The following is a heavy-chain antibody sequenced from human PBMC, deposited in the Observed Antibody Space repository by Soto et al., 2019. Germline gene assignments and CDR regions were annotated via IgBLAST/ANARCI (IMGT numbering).Heavy chain of an antibody. J-gene: IGHJ4*02. D-gene: IGHD6-19*01. CDR2: INPNSGGT. CDR1: GYTFTGYY. V-gene: IGHV1-2*04. CDR3: ARDIGSGPQYYFDY. Sequence: QVQLVQSGAEVKKPGASVKVSCKASGYTFTGYYMHWVRQAPGQGLVWMGWINPNSGGTKYAKKFQGWVTMTRDTSISTAYMELRRLRSDDTAVYFCARDIGSGPQYYFDYWGQGTLVTVSS.